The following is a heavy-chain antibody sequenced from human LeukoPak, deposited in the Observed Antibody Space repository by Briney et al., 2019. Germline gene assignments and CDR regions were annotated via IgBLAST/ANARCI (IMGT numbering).Heavy chain of an antibody. CDR2: IYYSGST. CDR3: ARGGRGYQLPWQDWFHP. Sequence: SETLSLTCTVSGGSISSSSYYWGWTRQPPGKGLEWIGSIYYSGSTYYNPSLKSRVTISVDTSKNQFSLKLSSVTAADTAVSYCARGGRGYQLPWQDWFHPWGQGTLVTVSS. V-gene: IGHV4-39*01. D-gene: IGHD2-2*01. CDR1: GGSISSSSYY. J-gene: IGHJ5*02.